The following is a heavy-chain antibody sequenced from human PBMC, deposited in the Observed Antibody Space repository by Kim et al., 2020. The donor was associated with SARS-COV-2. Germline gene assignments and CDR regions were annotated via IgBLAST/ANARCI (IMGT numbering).Heavy chain of an antibody. CDR2: ISYDGSNK. CDR3: AKERRGYSGYDSLDY. CDR1: GFTFSSYG. V-gene: IGHV3-30*18. J-gene: IGHJ4*02. Sequence: GGSLRLSCAASGFTFSSYGMHWVRQAPGKGLEWVAVISYDGSNKYYADSVKGRFTISRDNSKNTLYLQMNSLRAEDTAVYYCAKERRGYSGYDSLDYWGQGTLVTVSS. D-gene: IGHD5-12*01.